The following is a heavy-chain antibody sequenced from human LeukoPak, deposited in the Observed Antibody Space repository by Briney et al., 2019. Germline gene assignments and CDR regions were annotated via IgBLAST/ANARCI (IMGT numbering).Heavy chain of an antibody. V-gene: IGHV1-69*04. D-gene: IGHD5-24*01. CDR2: IIPIRGNA. Sequence: GSSVKVSCKASGGTFSSYAISWVRQAAGQGLEWMGRIIPIRGNANYAQKFQGRVTSTADKSTSTAYMELSSLRSEDTAVYYCARGDVEMATIDAFDIWGQGTMVTVSS. CDR3: ARGDVEMATIDAFDI. J-gene: IGHJ3*02. CDR1: GGTFSSYA.